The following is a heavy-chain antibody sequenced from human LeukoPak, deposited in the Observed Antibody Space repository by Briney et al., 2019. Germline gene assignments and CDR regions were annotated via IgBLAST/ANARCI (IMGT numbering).Heavy chain of an antibody. CDR2: ISYDGSNK. J-gene: IGHJ4*02. CDR3: AKDLPGFFDY. CDR1: GFTFSSYA. V-gene: IGHV3-30-3*01. Sequence: PGGSLRLSCAASGFTFSSYAMHWVRQAPGKGLEWVAVISYDGSNKYYADSVKGRFTISRDNSRNTLYLQMNSLRAEDTAVYSCAKDLPGFFDYWGQGTLVTVFS.